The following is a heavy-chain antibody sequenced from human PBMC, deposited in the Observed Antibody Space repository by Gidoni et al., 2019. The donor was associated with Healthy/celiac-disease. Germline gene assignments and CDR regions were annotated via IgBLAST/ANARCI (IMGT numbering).Heavy chain of an antibody. V-gene: IGHV3-23*01. Sequence: EVQLLVSGGVLVQPGGSLRLSCPASGFTFSSYAMSWIRQAPGKGLEWVSAISGSGGSTYYADSVKGRFTISRDNSKNTLYLQMNSLRAEDTAVYYCAKEYVDTAMVTYFDYWGQGTLVTVSS. CDR2: ISGSGGST. J-gene: IGHJ4*02. CDR3: AKEYVDTAMVTYFDY. CDR1: GFTFSSYA. D-gene: IGHD5-18*01.